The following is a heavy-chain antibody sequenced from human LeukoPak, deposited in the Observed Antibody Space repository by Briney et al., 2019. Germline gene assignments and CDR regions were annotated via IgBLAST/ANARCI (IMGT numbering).Heavy chain of an antibody. Sequence: PGGSLRLSCAASGFTFSSYSMNWVRQAPGKGLEWVSSISSSSSYIYYADSVKGRFTISRDNAKNSLYLQMNSLRAEDTAVYYCARVLSAAGFDFDCWGQGTLVTVSS. CDR2: ISSSSSYI. CDR1: GFTFSSYS. J-gene: IGHJ4*02. V-gene: IGHV3-21*01. D-gene: IGHD3-10*01. CDR3: ARVLSAAGFDFDC.